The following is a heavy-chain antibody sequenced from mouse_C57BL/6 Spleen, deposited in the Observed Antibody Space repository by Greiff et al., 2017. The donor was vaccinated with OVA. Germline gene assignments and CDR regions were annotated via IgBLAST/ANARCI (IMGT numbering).Heavy chain of an antibody. V-gene: IGHV1-54*01. CDR2: INPGSGGT. CDR1: GYAFTNYL. D-gene: IGHD1-1*02. Sequence: QVQLKESGAELVRPGTSVKVSCKASGYAFTNYLIEWVKQRPGQGLEWIGVINPGSGGTNYNEKFKGKATLTADKSSSTAYMQLSSLTSEDSAVYFCARFGNSFDYWGQGTTLTVSS. J-gene: IGHJ2*01. CDR3: ARFGNSFDY.